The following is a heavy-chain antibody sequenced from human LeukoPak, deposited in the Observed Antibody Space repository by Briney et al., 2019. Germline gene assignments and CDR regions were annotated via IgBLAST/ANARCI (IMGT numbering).Heavy chain of an antibody. J-gene: IGHJ3*02. D-gene: IGHD1-26*01. CDR2: ISYDGSNK. V-gene: IGHV3-30-3*01. CDR1: GFTFSSYA. CDR3: ARPSGSYEAFDI. Sequence: GGSLRLSCAASGFTFSSYAMHWVRQAPGKGLEWVAVISYDGSNKYYADSVKGRFTISRDNSKNTLYLQMNSLRAEDTAVYYCARPSGSYEAFDIWGQGTMVTVSS.